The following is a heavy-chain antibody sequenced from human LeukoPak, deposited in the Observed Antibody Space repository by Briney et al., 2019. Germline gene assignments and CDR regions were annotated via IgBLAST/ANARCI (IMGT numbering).Heavy chain of an antibody. CDR3: ARGFLRGYSSGWYYDAFDI. CDR2: IYHSGST. V-gene: IGHV4-38-2*02. D-gene: IGHD6-19*01. CDR1: GYSISSGYY. J-gene: IGHJ3*02. Sequence: SETLSLTCTVSGYSISSGYYWGWIRQPPGKGLEWIGSIYHSGSTYYNPSLKSRVTISVDTSKNQFSLKLSSVTAADTAVYYCARGFLRGYSSGWYYDAFDIWGQGTMVTVSS.